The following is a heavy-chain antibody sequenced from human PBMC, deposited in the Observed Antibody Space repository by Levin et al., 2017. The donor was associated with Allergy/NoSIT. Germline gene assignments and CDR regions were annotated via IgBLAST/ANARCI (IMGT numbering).Heavy chain of an antibody. CDR3: SHRRQIAGYTYARGGFDI. D-gene: IGHD5-18*01. CDR1: GFSLSTYGVG. V-gene: IGHV2-5*02. J-gene: IGHJ3*02. CDR2: IYWDDDK. Sequence: SGPTLVKPTQTLTLTCTFSGFSLSTYGVGVGWIRQPPGKALEWLALIYWDDDKRYSPYLKSRLTITKDTSKNQVVRTMTNMDPVDTATYYCSHRRQIAGYTYARGGFDIWGQGTMVTVSS.